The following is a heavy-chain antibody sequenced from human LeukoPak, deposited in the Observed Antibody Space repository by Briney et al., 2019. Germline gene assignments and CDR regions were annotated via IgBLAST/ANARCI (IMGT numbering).Heavy chain of an antibody. Sequence: SETLALTCAVYGGSFSNDYWGWIRQPPGKGLEWIGEINHSGSTNYNPSLKSRVTISEDTSKNQFSLKLSSVTAADTAVYYCARGQCSSGWYQYWGQGTLVTVSS. CDR3: ARGQCSSGWYQY. V-gene: IGHV4-34*01. CDR1: GGSFSNDY. D-gene: IGHD6-19*01. J-gene: IGHJ4*02. CDR2: INHSGST.